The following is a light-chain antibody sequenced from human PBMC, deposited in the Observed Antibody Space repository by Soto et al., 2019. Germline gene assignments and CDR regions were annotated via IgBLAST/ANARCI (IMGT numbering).Light chain of an antibody. Sequence: QSALTQPPSASGSPGQSVTISCTGTSSDVGAYKYVSWYQQYPGKAPKLMIYEVTKRPSGVPDRFSGSKSGNTPSLTVSGRQVEYEGNYNSPSYVGNDIWVFGGGTKPTVL. CDR3: PSYVGNDIWV. CDR1: SSDVGAYKY. V-gene: IGLV2-8*01. J-gene: IGLJ3*02. CDR2: EVT.